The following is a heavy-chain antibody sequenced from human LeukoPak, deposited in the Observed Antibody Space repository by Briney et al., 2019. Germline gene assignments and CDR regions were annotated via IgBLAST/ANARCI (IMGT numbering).Heavy chain of an antibody. CDR1: GFTFSDYV. J-gene: IGHJ5*01. V-gene: IGHV3-21*01. Sequence: GGSLRLSCAASGFTFSDYVMNWVRQAPGKGLGWVSYISAGSGNDIYYGESVRGRFTISRDNAKNSLYLQMNSLRAEDTAVYYCARESEAYYGSCWFESWGQGILVTVSS. CDR2: ISAGSGNDI. D-gene: IGHD3-10*01. CDR3: ARESEAYYGSCWFES.